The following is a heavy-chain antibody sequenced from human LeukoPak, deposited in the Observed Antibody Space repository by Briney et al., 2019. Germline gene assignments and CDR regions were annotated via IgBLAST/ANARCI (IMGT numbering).Heavy chain of an antibody. Sequence: SETLSLTCSVSGGSISSHDYYFNWIRQPAGKGLEWIGRIYSSGTTNYTPSLSSRVTMWVDTSKKQFFLNLSSVTAADTATYYCARAPWGSPLSDAFDVWGQGTVVTVSS. CDR2: IYSSGTT. J-gene: IGHJ3*01. V-gene: IGHV4-61*02. D-gene: IGHD3-16*01. CDR3: ARAPWGSPLSDAFDV. CDR1: GGSISSHDYY.